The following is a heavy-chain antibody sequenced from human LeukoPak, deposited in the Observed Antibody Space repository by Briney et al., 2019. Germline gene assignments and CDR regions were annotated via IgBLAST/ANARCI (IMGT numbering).Heavy chain of an antibody. Sequence: ASVKVSCKASGYTFTSYGISWVRQAPGQGLEWMGWISGYNGNTNYAQQKLQGRVTMTTDTSTSTAYMELRSLRSDDTAVYYCARGRGYRGGGIDSWGQGTLVTVSS. CDR1: GYTFTSYG. CDR3: ARGRGYRGGGIDS. J-gene: IGHJ4*02. D-gene: IGHD6-25*01. CDR2: ISGYNGNT. V-gene: IGHV1-18*01.